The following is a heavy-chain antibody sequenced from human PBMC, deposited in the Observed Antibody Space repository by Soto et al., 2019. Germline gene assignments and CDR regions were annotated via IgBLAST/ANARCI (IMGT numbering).Heavy chain of an antibody. V-gene: IGHV1-18*01. CDR3: ARDPYNWHFLLYYGMDV. J-gene: IGHJ6*02. CDR2: ISAYNGNT. Sequence: QVQLVQSGAEVKKPGASVKVSCKASGYTFTSYGISWVRQAPGQGLEWMGWISAYNGNTNYAQKLQGRVTMTTDTSTSTAYMELRSLRSDDTAVYYCARDPYNWHFLLYYGMDVWGQRTTVTVSS. CDR1: GYTFTSYG. D-gene: IGHD1-7*01.